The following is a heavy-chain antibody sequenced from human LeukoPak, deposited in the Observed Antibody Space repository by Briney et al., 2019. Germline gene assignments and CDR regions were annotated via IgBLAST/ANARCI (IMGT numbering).Heavy chain of an antibody. CDR2: ISSGSSYI. CDR3: AKDLGYYCY. Sequence: GGSLRLSCAASGFSFSSYSMNWVRRAPGKGLEWVSSISSGSSYIYYADSMRGRFTISRDNTKNSVDLQMNSLGAEDTAVYYCAKDLGYYCYWGQGTLVTVSS. V-gene: IGHV3-21*01. D-gene: IGHD3-10*01. J-gene: IGHJ4*02. CDR1: GFSFSSYS.